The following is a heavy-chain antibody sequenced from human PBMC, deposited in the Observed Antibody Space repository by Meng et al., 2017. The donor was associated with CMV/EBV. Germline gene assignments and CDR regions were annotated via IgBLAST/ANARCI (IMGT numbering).Heavy chain of an antibody. J-gene: IGHJ4*02. D-gene: IGHD4-17*01. CDR1: GFTFSSYD. CDR2: IGTAGDT. V-gene: IGHV3-13*03. CDR3: SRVSRGGDYKCLGY. Sequence: GGSLRLSCAACGFTFSSYDMHWVRQATGKGLEWVSAIGTAGDTYYPGSVKGQFTISRENAKNSLYLQMNSLRAGDTAVYYCSRVSRGGDYKCLGYWGQGTLVTVSS.